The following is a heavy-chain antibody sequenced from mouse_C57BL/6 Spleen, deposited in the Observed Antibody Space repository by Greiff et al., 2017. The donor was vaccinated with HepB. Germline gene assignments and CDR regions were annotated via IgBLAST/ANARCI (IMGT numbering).Heavy chain of an antibody. D-gene: IGHD1-1*01. CDR1: GYTFTDYN. J-gene: IGHJ3*01. CDR2: INPNNGGT. Sequence: EVQRVESGPELVKPGASVKMSCKASGYTFTDYNMHWVKQSHGKSLEWIGYINPNNGGTSYNQKFKGKATLTVNKSSSTAYMELRSLTSEDSAVYYCARAHYYGSSPFAYWGQGTLVTVSA. V-gene: IGHV1-22*01. CDR3: ARAHYYGSSPFAY.